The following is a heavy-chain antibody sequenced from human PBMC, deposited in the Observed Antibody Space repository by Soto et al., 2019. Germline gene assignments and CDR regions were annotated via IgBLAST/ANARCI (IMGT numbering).Heavy chain of an antibody. CDR1: GYSFTKYW. CDR3: AANPWESNYDSRPPDAFDI. V-gene: IGHV5-51*01. Sequence: PGESLKISCKGSGYSFTKYWIAWVRQMPGKDLEWMGIIYPDDSDTRYSPYFQGQVTISVDKTITTAYLQWSSLKASDSAMYYCAANPWESNYDSRPPDAFDIWGQGTMVTVSS. J-gene: IGHJ3*02. CDR2: IYPDDSDT. D-gene: IGHD3-22*01.